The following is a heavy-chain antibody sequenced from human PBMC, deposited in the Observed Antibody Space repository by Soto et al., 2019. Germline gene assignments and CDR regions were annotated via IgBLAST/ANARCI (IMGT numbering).Heavy chain of an antibody. D-gene: IGHD4-17*01. Sequence: GGSLRLSCAASGFTFSSYAMNWVRQAPGKGLEWISYISGNGEIIQYAASSRGRFTISRDNAENSVYLEMDSPRAEDMALYYCARDVDADFRTDFDYWGRGTLVTVSS. CDR3: ARDVDADFRTDFDY. J-gene: IGHJ4*02. CDR2: ISGNGEII. CDR1: GFTFSSYA. V-gene: IGHV3-48*03.